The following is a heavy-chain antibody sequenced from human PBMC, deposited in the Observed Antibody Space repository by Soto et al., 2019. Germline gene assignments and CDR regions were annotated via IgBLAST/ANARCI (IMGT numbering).Heavy chain of an antibody. J-gene: IGHJ4*02. CDR1: GYTFTDYY. CDR3: ASGVSGWSPFDF. Sequence: QVQLVQSGAEVKKPGASVKVSCKASGYTFTDYYVHWVRQAPGQGLEWRGWINTNSGVTNFAQKFQGWVTLTRDKSVNSAYMELTRLTSADTDVFFCASGVSGWSPFDFWGQGTLVTVSS. V-gene: IGHV1-2*04. D-gene: IGHD6-19*01. CDR2: INTNSGVT.